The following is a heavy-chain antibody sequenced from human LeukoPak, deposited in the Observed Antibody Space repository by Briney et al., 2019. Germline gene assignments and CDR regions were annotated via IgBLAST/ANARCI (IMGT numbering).Heavy chain of an antibody. V-gene: IGHV4-34*01. Sequence: SETLSLTCAVYGGSFSGYYWSWIRQPPGKGLEWIGEIKHSGSTNYNPSLKSRVTISVDTSKNQFSLKLSSVTAADTAVYYCARTVRSGWYPDYYYYYMDVWGKGTTVTISS. CDR1: GGSFSGYY. CDR3: ARTVRSGWYPDYYYYYMDV. D-gene: IGHD6-19*01. CDR2: IKHSGST. J-gene: IGHJ6*03.